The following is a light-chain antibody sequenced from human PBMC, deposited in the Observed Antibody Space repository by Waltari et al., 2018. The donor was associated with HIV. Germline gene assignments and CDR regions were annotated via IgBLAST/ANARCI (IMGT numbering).Light chain of an antibody. CDR3: QSYDSGLSGVV. CDR2: GNN. Sequence: QAVLTQPPSVFGAPGQRVTVPCTGSSSNIGAAYDVQWYQQVPGTAPKLLIDGNNNRPSGVPDRFSGSKSGTSASLAITGLQAEDEADYYCQSYDSGLSGVVFGGGTRLTVL. J-gene: IGLJ2*01. CDR1: SSNIGAAYD. V-gene: IGLV1-40*01.